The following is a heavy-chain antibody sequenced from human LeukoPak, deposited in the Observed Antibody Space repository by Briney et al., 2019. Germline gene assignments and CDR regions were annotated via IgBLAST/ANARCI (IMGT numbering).Heavy chain of an antibody. Sequence: GGSLRLSCAASGFTFSSYGMHWVRQAPGKGLEWVAVIWYDGSNKYYADSVKGRFTISRDNSKNTLYLQMNGLRAEDTAVYYCARDRPEYDFWSGYYNGPFDYWGQGTLVTVSS. V-gene: IGHV3-33*01. CDR2: IWYDGSNK. D-gene: IGHD3-3*01. CDR1: GFTFSSYG. CDR3: ARDRPEYDFWSGYYNGPFDY. J-gene: IGHJ4*02.